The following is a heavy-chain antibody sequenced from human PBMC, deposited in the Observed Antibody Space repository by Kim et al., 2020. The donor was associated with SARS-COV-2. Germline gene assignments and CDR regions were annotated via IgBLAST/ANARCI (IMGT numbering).Heavy chain of an antibody. CDR2: IYYSGST. CDR3: ARAPGQWLAGGDYWFDP. CDR1: GGSISIGVFF. V-gene: IGHV4-31*01. Sequence: SETLSLTCTVSGGSISIGVFFFFFILHSLLKGLEWIGYIYYSGSTYYNPSLKSLVTISVDTSKNQFSLKLSSVTAADTAVYYCARAPGQWLAGGDYWFDPWGQGTLVTVSS. J-gene: IGHJ5*02. D-gene: IGHD6-19*01.